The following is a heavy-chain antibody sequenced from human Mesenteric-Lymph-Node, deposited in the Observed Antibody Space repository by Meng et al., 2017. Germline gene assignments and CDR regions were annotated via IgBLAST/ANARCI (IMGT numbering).Heavy chain of an antibody. CDR1: EFTFSDYY. CDR3: ARDHGFLNWFDP. D-gene: IGHD2/OR15-2a*01. Sequence: GESLKISCAASEFTFSDYYMAWIRQPPGQGLEWVASISPTGGSLYYADSVKGRFSISRDNAKNSLSLEMNILRVEDTAVYYCARDHGFLNWFDPWGQGTLVTVSS. CDR2: ISPTGGSL. J-gene: IGHJ5*02. V-gene: IGHV3-11*04.